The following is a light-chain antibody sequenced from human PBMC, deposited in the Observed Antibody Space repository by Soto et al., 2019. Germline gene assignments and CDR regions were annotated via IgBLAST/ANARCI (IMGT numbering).Light chain of an antibody. CDR2: EVS. J-gene: IGLJ1*01. CDR1: VSDVGNFGP. CDR3: SSYSSSSPCV. Sequence: QSVLTQPASVSGSPGQSITISCTGSVSDVGNFGPVSWYQHHPGKAPKLIIYEVSNRPSGVSSRFSGSKSGNTASLTISGLQADDEADYYCSSYSSSSPCVFGTGTKVTVL. V-gene: IGLV2-14*02.